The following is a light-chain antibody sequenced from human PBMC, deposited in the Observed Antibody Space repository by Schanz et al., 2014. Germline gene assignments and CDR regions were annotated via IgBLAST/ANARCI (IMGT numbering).Light chain of an antibody. CDR3: GSYTSRNLYV. J-gene: IGLJ1*01. V-gene: IGLV2-14*01. CDR2: DVN. CDR1: SSDVGGYNY. Sequence: QSALTQPASVSGSPGQSITISCTGTSSDVGGYNYVSWYQQHPGKAPKFIIYDVNNRPSGVSNRFSGFKSANTASLTISGLQAEDEADYSWGSYTSRNLYVFGTATKLTVL.